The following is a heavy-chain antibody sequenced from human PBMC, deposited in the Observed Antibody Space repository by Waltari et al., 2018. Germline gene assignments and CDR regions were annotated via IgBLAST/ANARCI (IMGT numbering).Heavy chain of an antibody. J-gene: IGHJ3*02. CDR3: ARDRGLNDAFDI. D-gene: IGHD3-10*01. Sequence: LSLTCTVSGGSISSSSYYWGWIRQPPGKGLEWIGSIYYSGSTYYNPSLKSRVTISVDTSKNQFSLKLSSVTAADTAVYYCARDRGLNDAFDIWGQGTMVTVSS. CDR2: IYYSGST. V-gene: IGHV4-39*07. CDR1: GGSISSSSYY.